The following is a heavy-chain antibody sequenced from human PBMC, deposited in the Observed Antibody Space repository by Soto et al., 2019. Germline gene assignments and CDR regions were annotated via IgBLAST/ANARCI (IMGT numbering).Heavy chain of an antibody. CDR2: ISYDGSNK. Sequence: GGSLRLSCAASGFIFSSYGMHWVRQAPGKGLEWVAVISYDGSNKYYADSVKGRFTISRDNSKNTLYLHMNSLRAEDTAVYYCVAETYDYWGQGTLVTVSS. CDR1: GFIFSSYG. CDR3: VAETYDY. J-gene: IGHJ4*02. V-gene: IGHV3-30*03.